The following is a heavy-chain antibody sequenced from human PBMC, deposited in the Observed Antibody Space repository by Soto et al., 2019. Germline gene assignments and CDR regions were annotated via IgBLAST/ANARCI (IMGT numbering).Heavy chain of an antibody. J-gene: IGHJ5*02. D-gene: IGHD3-16*01. Sequence: LRLSCAASGFTLSDHGVNCVRQAPGKGLEWISSVNRGASSLYYAESVKGRFTMSRDDAKNSVYLQMNSLRDEDTAVYYCARQINWRDGGAWGQGTLVTVSS. CDR2: VNRGASSL. CDR1: GFTLSDHG. V-gene: IGHV3-48*02. CDR3: ARQINWRDGGA.